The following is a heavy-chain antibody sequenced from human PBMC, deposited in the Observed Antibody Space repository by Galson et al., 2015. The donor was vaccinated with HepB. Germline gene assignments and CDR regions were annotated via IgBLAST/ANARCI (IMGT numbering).Heavy chain of an antibody. D-gene: IGHD2-2*02. CDR1: GGSFSGYY. V-gene: IGHV4-34*01. CDR3: ARLPTSIVVVPAAIDPPDAFDI. J-gene: IGHJ3*02. Sequence: ETLSLTCAVYGGSFSGYYWSWIRQPPGKGLEWIGEINHSGSTNYNPSLKSRVTISVDTSKNQFSLKLSSVTAADTAVYYCARLPTSIVVVPAAIDPPDAFDIWGQGTMVTVSS. CDR2: INHSGST.